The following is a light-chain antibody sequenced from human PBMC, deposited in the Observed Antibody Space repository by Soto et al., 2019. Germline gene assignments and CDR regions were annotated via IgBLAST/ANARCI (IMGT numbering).Light chain of an antibody. J-gene: IGKJ4*01. CDR2: TAS. Sequence: DIQMTQSPSSVSASVGDRVTITCRASQGISRWLAWYQQKPGKAPNLLIHTASSLRSGVPSRFSGSGSGTDFTLTIRSLQPEDFATYYCQQANSFPLTFGGGTKVEIK. CDR1: QGISRW. V-gene: IGKV1-12*01. CDR3: QQANSFPLT.